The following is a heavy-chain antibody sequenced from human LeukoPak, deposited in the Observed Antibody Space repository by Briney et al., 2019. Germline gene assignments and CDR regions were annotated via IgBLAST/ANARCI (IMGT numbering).Heavy chain of an antibody. CDR1: GYTFTSYG. CDR2: IIPIFGTA. D-gene: IGHD2-8*01. J-gene: IGHJ4*02. Sequence: GASVKVSCKASGYTFTSYGIGWVRQAPGQGLEWMGGIIPIFGTAYYAQRFQGRVTITADESTNTAYMELSSLRSEETAVFYCAREFCTNGVCYFDYWGQGTLVTVSS. CDR3: AREFCTNGVCYFDY. V-gene: IGHV1-69*13.